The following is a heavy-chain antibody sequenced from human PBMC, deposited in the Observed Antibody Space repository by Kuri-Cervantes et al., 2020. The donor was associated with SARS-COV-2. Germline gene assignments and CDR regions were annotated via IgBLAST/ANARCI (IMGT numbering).Heavy chain of an antibody. J-gene: IGHJ4*02. CDR1: GFTFSSYG. CDR3: AKDKGWLRQTAGLDY. Sequence: GESLKISCAASGFTFSSYGMHWVRQAPGKGLEWVAVISYDGSNKYYADSVKGRFTISRDNSKNTLYLQKNSLRAEDTAVYYCAKDKGWLRQTAGLDYWGQGTLVTVSS. CDR2: ISYDGSNK. V-gene: IGHV3-30*18. D-gene: IGHD5-12*01.